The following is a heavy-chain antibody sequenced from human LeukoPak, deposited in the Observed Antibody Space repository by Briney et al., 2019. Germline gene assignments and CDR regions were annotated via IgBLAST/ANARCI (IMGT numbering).Heavy chain of an antibody. V-gene: IGHV4-34*01. CDR1: GGSFSGYY. J-gene: IGHJ4*02. CDR3: ACGYYDYFDY. CDR2: INHSGST. Sequence: PSETLSLTCAVYGGSFSGYYWSWIRQPPGKGLEWIGEINHSGSTNYNPSLKSRVTISVDTSKNQFSLKLSSVTAADTAAYYCACGYYDYFDYWGQGTLATVSS. D-gene: IGHD3-10*01.